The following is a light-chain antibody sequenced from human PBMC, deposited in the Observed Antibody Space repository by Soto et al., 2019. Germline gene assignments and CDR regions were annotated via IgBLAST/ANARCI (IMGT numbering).Light chain of an antibody. Sequence: EIVLTQSPATLSLSPGERATFSCRASQSVSSDLVWYQQKPGQAPRLLIYDASNRATGITARFSGSGSGTDVTLTSSSLEPEDFAVYYCQQRSNWPPLTFGGGTKVEIK. CDR2: DAS. CDR3: QQRSNWPPLT. J-gene: IGKJ4*01. V-gene: IGKV3-11*01. CDR1: QSVSSD.